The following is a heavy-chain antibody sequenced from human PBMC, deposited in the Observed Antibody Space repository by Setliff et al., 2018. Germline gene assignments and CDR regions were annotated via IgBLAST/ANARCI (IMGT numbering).Heavy chain of an antibody. V-gene: IGHV1-18*01. Sequence: ASVKVSCKTSGFMFYMFGFSWVRHVPEQGFEWMGCISGYNGNTNYAQKFQDRVTVTMDTSTSTVYMELKSLRSDDTAVYYCVRSSAPQVVLAADFDFWGQGTPVTVSS. D-gene: IGHD6-19*01. CDR1: GFMFYMFG. CDR2: ISGYNGNT. J-gene: IGHJ4*02. CDR3: VRSSAPQVVLAADFDF.